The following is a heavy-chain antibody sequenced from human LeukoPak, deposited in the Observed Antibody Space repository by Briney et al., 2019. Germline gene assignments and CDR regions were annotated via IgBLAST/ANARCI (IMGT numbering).Heavy chain of an antibody. V-gene: IGHV3-23*01. D-gene: IGHD6-13*01. CDR3: AKDFATAASDTSY. Sequence: PGGSPRLSCAASGFTFSSSAMSWVRQAPGKGLEWVSIISNSGAATYYADSVKGRFTISRDNSKNTLYQQLNSLRAEDTAVYYCAKDFATAASDTSYWGQGTLVTVSS. CDR2: ISNSGAAT. J-gene: IGHJ4*02. CDR1: GFTFSSSA.